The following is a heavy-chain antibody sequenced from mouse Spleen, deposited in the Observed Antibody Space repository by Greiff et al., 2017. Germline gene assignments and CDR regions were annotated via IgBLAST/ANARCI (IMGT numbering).Heavy chain of an antibody. CDR3: TRPVYYDGSYWYFDV. V-gene: IGHV6-6*01. D-gene: IGHD1-1*01. J-gene: IGHJ1*01. CDR1: GFTFSDAW. CDR2: IRNKANNHAT. Sequence: EVKVVESGGGLVQPGGSMKLSCAASGFTFSDAWMDWVRQSPEKGLEWVAEIRNKANNHATYYAESVKGRFTISRDDSKSSVYLQMNSLRAEDTGIYYCTRPVYYDGSYWYFDVWGAGTTVTVSS.